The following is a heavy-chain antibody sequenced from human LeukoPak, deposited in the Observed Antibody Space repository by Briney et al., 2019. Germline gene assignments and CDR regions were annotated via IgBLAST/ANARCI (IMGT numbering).Heavy chain of an antibody. J-gene: IGHJ6*03. CDR2: IYTSGST. CDR1: GGSISSGSYY. V-gene: IGHV4-61*02. CDR3: ARATYCYDSSGYYYPNYYYYYMDG. Sequence: PSETLSLTCTVSGGSISSGSYYWSWIRQPAGRGLEWIGRIYTSGSTNYNPSLKSRVTISVDTSKNQFSLKLSSVTAADTAVYYCARATYCYDSSGYYYPNYYYYYMDGWGKGTTVTVSS. D-gene: IGHD3-22*01.